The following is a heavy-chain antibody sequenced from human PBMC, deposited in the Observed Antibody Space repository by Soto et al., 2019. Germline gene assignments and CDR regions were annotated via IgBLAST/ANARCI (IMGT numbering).Heavy chain of an antibody. J-gene: IGHJ5*02. V-gene: IGHV1-2*04. D-gene: IGHD2-15*01. CDR1: GYTFTGYY. CDR2: INPNSGGT. Sequence: GASVKVSCKASGYTFTGYYMHWVRQAPGQGLEWMGWINPNSGGTNYAQKFQGWVTMTRDTSISTAYMELSRLRSDDTAVYYCARGDSVVVAARLISNWFDPWGQGTLVTVSS. CDR3: ARGDSVVVAARLISNWFDP.